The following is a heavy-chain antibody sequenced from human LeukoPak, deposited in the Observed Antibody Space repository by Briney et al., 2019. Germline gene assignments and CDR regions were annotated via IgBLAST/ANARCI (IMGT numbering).Heavy chain of an antibody. CDR2: ISAYNGNT. V-gene: IGHV1-18*01. CDR3: ARVSGWFGEFATASDY. CDR1: GYTFTSYG. J-gene: IGHJ4*02. D-gene: IGHD3-10*01. Sequence: ASVKVSCKASGYTFTSYGISWVRQAPGQGLEWMGWISAYNGNTNYAQKLQGRATMTTDTSTSTAYMELRSLRSDDTAVYYCARVSGWFGEFATASDYWGQGTLVTVSS.